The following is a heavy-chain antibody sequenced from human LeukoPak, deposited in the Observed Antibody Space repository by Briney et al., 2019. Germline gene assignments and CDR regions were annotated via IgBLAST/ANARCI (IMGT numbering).Heavy chain of an antibody. CDR3: ARALITIFGEDYYYGMDV. Sequence: SVKVSCKASGGTFSSYGISWVRQAPGQGLEWMGRIIPILGIANYAQKFQGRVTITADKSTSTAYMELSSLRSEDTAVYYCARALITIFGEDYYYGMDVWGQGTTVTVSS. V-gene: IGHV1-69*04. CDR2: IIPILGIA. CDR1: GGTFSSYG. D-gene: IGHD3-3*01. J-gene: IGHJ6*02.